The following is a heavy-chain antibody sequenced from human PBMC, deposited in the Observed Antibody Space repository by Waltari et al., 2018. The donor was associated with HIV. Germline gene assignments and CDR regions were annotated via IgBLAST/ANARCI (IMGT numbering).Heavy chain of an antibody. V-gene: IGHV1-3*01. CDR2: INAGNGNT. D-gene: IGHD3-22*01. CDR1: GYTFTSYA. J-gene: IGHJ4*02. CDR3: ARDLEYYDSSADFDY. Sequence: QVQLVQSGAEVKKPGASVKVSCKASGYTFTSYAMHWVRQAPGQRLEWMGWINAGNGNTKYSQKFQGRVTITRDTSASTAYMELSSLRSEDTAVYYCARDLEYYDSSADFDYWGQGTLVTVSS.